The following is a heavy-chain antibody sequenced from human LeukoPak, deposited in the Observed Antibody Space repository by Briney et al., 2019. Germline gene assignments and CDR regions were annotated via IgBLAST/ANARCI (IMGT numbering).Heavy chain of an antibody. CDR2: IWYDGSNK. CDR1: GFTFSSYG. D-gene: IGHD5-18*01. Sequence: PGGSLRLSCAASGFTFSSYGMHWVRQAPGKGLEWVAVIWYDGSNKYYADSVKGRFTISRDNSKNTLYLQMNSLRAEDTALYYCAKDMGTDTRDDYYYYGMDVWGQGTTVTVSS. J-gene: IGHJ6*02. V-gene: IGHV3-30*02. CDR3: AKDMGTDTRDDYYYYGMDV.